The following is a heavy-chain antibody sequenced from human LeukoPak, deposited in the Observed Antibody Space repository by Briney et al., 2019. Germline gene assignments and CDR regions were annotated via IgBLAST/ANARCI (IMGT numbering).Heavy chain of an antibody. V-gene: IGHV4-30-4*01. CDR2: IYYSGST. Sequence: SQTLSLTCTVSGGSISSGDYYWSWIRQPPGKGLEWIGYIYYSGSTYYNPSLKSRVTISVDTSKNQFSLKLSSVTAADTAVYYCATAVVVDVAYAFDIWGQGTMVTVSS. CDR3: ATAVVVDVAYAFDI. J-gene: IGHJ3*02. D-gene: IGHD2-15*01. CDR1: GGSISSGDYY.